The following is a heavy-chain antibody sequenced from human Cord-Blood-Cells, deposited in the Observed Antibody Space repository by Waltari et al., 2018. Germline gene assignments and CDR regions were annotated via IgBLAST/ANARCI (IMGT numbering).Heavy chain of an antibody. CDR2: LIAIFGTA. Sequence: QVQLVQSGAEVKKPGSSVKVSCKASGGTFSSYAISWVRQAPGQGLVWMGGLIAIFGTANYAQKYQGRVTITADESTSTAYMELSSLRSEDTAVYYCVREIAAAGTGSYFDYWGQGTLVTVSS. CDR1: GGTFSSYA. V-gene: IGHV1-69*12. J-gene: IGHJ4*02. CDR3: VREIAAAGTGSYFDY. D-gene: IGHD6-13*01.